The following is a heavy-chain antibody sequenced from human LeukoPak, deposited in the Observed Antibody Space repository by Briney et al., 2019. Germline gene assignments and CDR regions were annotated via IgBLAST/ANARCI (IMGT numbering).Heavy chain of an antibody. V-gene: IGHV4-38-2*02. CDR1: GYSISSGYY. CDR2: IYHSGST. Sequence: SETLSLTCTVSGYSISSGYYWGWIRQPPGKGLEWIGSIYHSGSTYYNPSLKSRVTISVDTSKNQFSLKLSSVTAADTAVYYCARDSLFPIPFDYWGQGTLVTVSS. J-gene: IGHJ4*02. D-gene: IGHD2-21*01. CDR3: ARDSLFPIPFDY.